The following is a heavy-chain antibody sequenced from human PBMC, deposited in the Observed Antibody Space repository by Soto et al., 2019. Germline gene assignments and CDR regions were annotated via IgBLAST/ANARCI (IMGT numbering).Heavy chain of an antibody. Sequence: EVQLVESGGGLVKPGGSLRLACAASGFTFSDAWMSWVRQAPGKGLECVGRMKSKNDGGTIEYAAPVKGRFTISRDDSKNTLYVEMNSLKTDDTAVYYCTTGGGYWGQGTLVTVSS. V-gene: IGHV3-15*01. CDR2: MKSKNDGGTI. CDR3: TTGGGY. J-gene: IGHJ4*02. CDR1: GFTFSDAW. D-gene: IGHD3-16*01.